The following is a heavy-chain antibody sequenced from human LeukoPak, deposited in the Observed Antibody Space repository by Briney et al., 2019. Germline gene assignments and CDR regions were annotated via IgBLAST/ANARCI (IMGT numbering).Heavy chain of an antibody. J-gene: IGHJ4*02. V-gene: IGHV1-8*01. CDR2: MNPNSGNT. Sequence: ASVKVSCKASGYTFTSYDINWVRQATGQGLEWMGWMNPNSGNTGYAQKFQGRVTMTRNTSISTAYMELSSLRSEDTAVYYCARDFERATVTTDPGGYWGQGTLVTVSS. D-gene: IGHD4-17*01. CDR3: ARDFERATVTTDPGGY. CDR1: GYTFTSYD.